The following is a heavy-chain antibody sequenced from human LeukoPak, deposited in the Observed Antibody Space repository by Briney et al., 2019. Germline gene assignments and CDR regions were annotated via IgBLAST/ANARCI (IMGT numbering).Heavy chain of an antibody. J-gene: IGHJ4*02. Sequence: GGSLRLSCAASGFTVSSNYMSWVRQAPGKGLEWLSYISGSGGDTNYADSVRGRFTISRDNAKNSLYLQMNSLRVEDTAVYYCARDPRTVRIWGQGTLVTVSS. D-gene: IGHD1-1*01. CDR3: ARDPRTVRI. CDR1: GFTVSSNY. V-gene: IGHV3-11*06. CDR2: ISGSGGDT.